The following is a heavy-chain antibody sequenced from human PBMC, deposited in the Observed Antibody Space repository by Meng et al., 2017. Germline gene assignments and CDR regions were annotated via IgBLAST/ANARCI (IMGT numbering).Heavy chain of an antibody. V-gene: IGHV3-53*04. J-gene: IGHJ3*02. CDR3: ASAGGDAFDI. Sequence: GESLKISCAASGFTVSSNYMSWVRQAPGKGLEWVSVIYSGGSTYYADSVKGRFTISRHNSKNTLYLQMNSLRAEDTAVYYCASAGGDAFDIWGQGTMVTVSS. CDR2: IYSGGST. CDR1: GFTVSSNY. D-gene: IGHD2-15*01.